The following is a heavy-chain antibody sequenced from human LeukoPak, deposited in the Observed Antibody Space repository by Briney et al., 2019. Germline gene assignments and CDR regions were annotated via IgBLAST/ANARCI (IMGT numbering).Heavy chain of an antibody. D-gene: IGHD2-2*01. Sequence: AGESLKISCKGSGNSFTNNWIAWVRQMPGKGPEWMGIINPADSDTQYSAPFQGQVTISADRSTSTAYLHWSSLKASDTAIYYCAKRRLNVYETSPWDHDLWGQGTLVNVSS. CDR2: INPADSDT. V-gene: IGHV5-51*01. J-gene: IGHJ5*02. CDR1: GNSFTNNW. CDR3: AKRRLNVYETSPWDHDL.